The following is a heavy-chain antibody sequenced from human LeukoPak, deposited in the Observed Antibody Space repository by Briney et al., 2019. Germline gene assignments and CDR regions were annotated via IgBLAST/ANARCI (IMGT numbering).Heavy chain of an antibody. V-gene: IGHV4-39*07. J-gene: IGHJ4*02. D-gene: IGHD2-2*02. Sequence: PSETLSLTCTVSGGSISSSSYYWGWIRQPPGKGLEWIGSIYYSGSTYYNPSLKSRVTISVDTSKNQFSLKLSSVTAADTAVYYCAGGYCSSTSCYSFDYWGQGTLVTVSS. CDR2: IYYSGST. CDR3: AGGYCSSTSCYSFDY. CDR1: GGSISSSSYY.